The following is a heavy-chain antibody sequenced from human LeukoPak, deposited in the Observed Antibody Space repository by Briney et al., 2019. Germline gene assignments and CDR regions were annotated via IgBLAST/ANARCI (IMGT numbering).Heavy chain of an antibody. J-gene: IGHJ4*02. V-gene: IGHV4-34*01. CDR3: ARGFVAYGDYGGD. D-gene: IGHD4-17*01. CDR1: GGSFSGYY. Sequence: SETLSLTCAVYGGSFSGYYWSWIRQPPGKGLEWIGEINHSGSTNYNPSLKSRVTISVDTSKNQFSLKLSSVTAADTTVYYCARGFVAYGDYGGDWGQGTLVTVSS. CDR2: INHSGST.